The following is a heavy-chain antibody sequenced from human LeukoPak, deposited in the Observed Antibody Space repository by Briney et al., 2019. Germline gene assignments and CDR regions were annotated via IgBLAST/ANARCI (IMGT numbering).Heavy chain of an antibody. CDR2: ISGQHGKT. D-gene: IGHD3-10*01. J-gene: IGHJ4*02. CDR1: GYTFNTYG. V-gene: IGHV1-18*01. Sequence: ASVKVSCKASGYTFNTYGVIWVRQAPGKGFEWLGWISGQHGKTTYAQKFQDRVIMTTDTSTSTAYMELRSLTSDDTGVYFCARGGSGWFGALNFDYWGQGPLVTVPS. CDR3: ARGGSGWFGALNFDY.